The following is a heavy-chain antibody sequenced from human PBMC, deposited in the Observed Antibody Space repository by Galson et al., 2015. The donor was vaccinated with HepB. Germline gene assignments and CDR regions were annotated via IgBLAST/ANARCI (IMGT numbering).Heavy chain of an antibody. Sequence: SVKVSCKASGSTFIGHHMHWVRQAPGQGLEWMGWINPNSGDTKYAQKFEGRVTMTRDTSISTAHMELSSLRSDDTAVYYCARGAAVATNWFDPWGQGTLVTVSS. CDR3: ARGAAVATNWFDP. D-gene: IGHD6-13*01. CDR2: INPNSGDT. V-gene: IGHV1-2*02. CDR1: GSTFIGHH. J-gene: IGHJ5*02.